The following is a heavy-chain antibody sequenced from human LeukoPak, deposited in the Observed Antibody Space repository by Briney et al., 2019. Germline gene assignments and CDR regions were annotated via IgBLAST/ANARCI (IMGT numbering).Heavy chain of an antibody. J-gene: IGHJ4*02. CDR2: IIPIFGTA. D-gene: IGHD2-2*01. Sequence: SVKVSCKASVATFSSYAISWVRRAPGQGLEWMGGIIPIFGTANYAQKFQGRVTITTDESTSTAYMELSSLRSEDTAVYYCARELEVPAAFDYWGQGTLVTVSS. CDR3: ARELEVPAAFDY. V-gene: IGHV1-69*05. CDR1: VATFSSYA.